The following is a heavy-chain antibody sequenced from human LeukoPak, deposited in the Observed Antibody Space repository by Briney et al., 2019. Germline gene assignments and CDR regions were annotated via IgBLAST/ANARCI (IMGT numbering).Heavy chain of an antibody. CDR1: GFTFSSYS. D-gene: IGHD6-13*01. CDR3: ARDVAAAGYPDY. V-gene: IGHV3-21*01. J-gene: IGHJ4*02. Sequence: GGSLRLSCAASGFTFSSYSMNWVRQAPGKGLEWVSSISSSSSYIYYADSVKRRFTISRDNAKNSLYLQMNSLRAEDTAVYYCARDVAAAGYPDYWGQGTLVTVSS. CDR2: ISSSSSYI.